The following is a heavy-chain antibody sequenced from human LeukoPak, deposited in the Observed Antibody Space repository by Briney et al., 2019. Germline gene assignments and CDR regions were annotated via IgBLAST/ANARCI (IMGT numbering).Heavy chain of an antibody. J-gene: IGHJ6*03. V-gene: IGHV3-30*02. Sequence: GGSLRLSCAASGFTFSSSGMHWVRQASGKGLEWVAFIWYDGSNTYYADSVKGRFTISRDNSKNTLYLQMNSLRAEDTAVYYCAKEGVTGYYGNYMDVWGKGTTVTVSS. D-gene: IGHD3-9*01. CDR1: GFTFSSSG. CDR3: AKEGVTGYYGNYMDV. CDR2: IWYDGSNT.